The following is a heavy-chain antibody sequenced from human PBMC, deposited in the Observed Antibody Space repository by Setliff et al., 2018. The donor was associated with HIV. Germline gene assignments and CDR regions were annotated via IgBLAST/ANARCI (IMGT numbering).Heavy chain of an antibody. V-gene: IGHV3-48*01. D-gene: IGHD1-26*01. CDR1: GFVFSDHS. Sequence: GGSLRLSCAASGFVFSDHSLHWVRQAPGEGLEWLSYISATGTTVSYADSVRGRFIISRDSFRNVLYLQMKNLRVEDTALYYCVRDQLRYPERWDLDFWGQGTLVTVS. CDR2: ISATGTTV. J-gene: IGHJ4*02. CDR3: VRDQLRYPERWDLDF.